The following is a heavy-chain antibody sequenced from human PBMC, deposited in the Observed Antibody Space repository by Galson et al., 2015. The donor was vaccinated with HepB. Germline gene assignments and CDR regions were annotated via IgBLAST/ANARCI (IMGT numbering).Heavy chain of an antibody. CDR1: GFSLRTSGVG. CDR2: IYWDDDK. CDR3: AHSSDRYSRNWFDP. D-gene: IGHD6-13*01. Sequence: PALVKPTQTLTLTCTFSGFSLRTSGVGVGWIRQPPGKALEWLALIYWDDDKRYSPSLKSRLTITKDTSKNQVVLTMTNMDPVDTATYYCAHSSDRYSRNWFDPWGQGTLVTVSS. V-gene: IGHV2-5*02. J-gene: IGHJ5*02.